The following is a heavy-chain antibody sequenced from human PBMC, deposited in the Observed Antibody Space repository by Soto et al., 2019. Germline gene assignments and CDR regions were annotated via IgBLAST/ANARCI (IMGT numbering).Heavy chain of an antibody. CDR2: IYSGGST. J-gene: IGHJ6*02. D-gene: IGHD6-6*01. Sequence: VQLVETGGGLIQPGGSLRLSCAASGFTVSSNYMSWVRQAPGKGLEWVSVIYSGGSTYYADSVKGRFTISRDNSKNTLYLQMNSLRAEDTAVYYCAREKQLVSYYYGMDVWGQGTTVTVSS. CDR1: GFTVSSNY. V-gene: IGHV3-53*02. CDR3: AREKQLVSYYYGMDV.